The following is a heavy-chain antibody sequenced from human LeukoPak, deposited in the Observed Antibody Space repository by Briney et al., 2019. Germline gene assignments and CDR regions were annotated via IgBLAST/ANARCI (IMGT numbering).Heavy chain of an antibody. CDR2: INHSGST. D-gene: IGHD2-2*01. J-gene: IGHJ5*02. CDR1: GGSFSGYY. V-gene: IGHV4-34*01. Sequence: SETLSLTCAVYGGSFSGYYWSWIRQPPGKGLEWIGEINHSGSTNYNPSLKSRVTISVDTSKNQFSLKLSSVTAADTAVYYRARKSPIVVVPAAPGGFDPWGQGTLVTVSS. CDR3: ARKSPIVVVPAAPGGFDP.